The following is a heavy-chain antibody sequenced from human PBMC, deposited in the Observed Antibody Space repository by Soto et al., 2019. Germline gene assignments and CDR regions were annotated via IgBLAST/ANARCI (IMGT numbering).Heavy chain of an antibody. J-gene: IGHJ4*02. CDR3: ARVPNRSGYSAVGHFDY. V-gene: IGHV3-53*01. CDR2: IYSGGST. Sequence: EVQLVESGGGLIQPGGSLRLSCAASGFTVSSNYMSWVRQAPGKGLEWVSVIYSGGSTYYADSVKGRFTISRDNSKNALYLQMNSLRAEDTAVYYCARVPNRSGYSAVGHFDYWGQGTLVTVSS. CDR1: GFTVSSNY. D-gene: IGHD3-22*01.